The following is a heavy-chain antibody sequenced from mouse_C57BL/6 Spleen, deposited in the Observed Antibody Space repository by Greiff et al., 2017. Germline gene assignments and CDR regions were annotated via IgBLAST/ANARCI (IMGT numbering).Heavy chain of an antibody. D-gene: IGHD2-5*01. J-gene: IGHJ4*01. V-gene: IGHV5-17*01. Sequence: EVQRVESGGGLVKPGGSLKLSCAASGFTFSDYGMHWVRQAPEKGLEWVAYISSGSSTIYYADTVKGRFTISRDNAKNTLFLQMTSLRSEDTAMYYCARNSNYAMDYWGQGTSVTVSS. CDR2: ISSGSSTI. CDR3: ARNSNYAMDY. CDR1: GFTFSDYG.